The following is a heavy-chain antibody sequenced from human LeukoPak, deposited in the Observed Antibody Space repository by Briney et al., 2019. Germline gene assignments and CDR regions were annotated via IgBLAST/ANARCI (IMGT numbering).Heavy chain of an antibody. J-gene: IGHJ4*02. Sequence: ASVKVSCKASGYTFTTYYMHWVRQAPGQGLEWMGIINPSAGSTTYAQKFQGRVTMTRDTSTSTVYMELSSLRSEDTAVYYCAREYAPRYGGSNYFDYWAREPWSPSPQ. CDR3: AREYAPRYGGSNYFDY. V-gene: IGHV1-46*01. CDR2: INPSAGST. CDR1: GYTFTTYY. D-gene: IGHD1-26*01.